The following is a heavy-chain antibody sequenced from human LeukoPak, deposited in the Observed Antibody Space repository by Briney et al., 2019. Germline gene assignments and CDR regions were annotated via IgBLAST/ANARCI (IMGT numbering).Heavy chain of an antibody. J-gene: IGHJ4*02. CDR1: GYTFTSYD. CDR2: MNPNSGNT. D-gene: IGHD3-3*01. CDR3: ARGRPNRFLEWLPITPGYYFDY. V-gene: IGHV1-8*01. Sequence: GASVKVSCKASGYTFTSYDINWVRQATGQGLEWMGWMNPNSGNTGYAQKFQGGVTMTRNTSISTAYMELSSLRSEDTAVYYCARGRPNRFLEWLPITPGYYFDYWGQGTLVTVSS.